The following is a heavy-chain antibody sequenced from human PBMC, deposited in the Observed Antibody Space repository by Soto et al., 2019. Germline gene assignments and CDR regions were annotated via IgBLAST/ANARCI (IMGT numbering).Heavy chain of an antibody. D-gene: IGHD2-8*01. CDR2: IIPIFGTA. CDR1: GGTFSSYA. Sequence: SVKVSCKASGGTFSSYAVSWVRQAPGQGLEWMGGIIPIFGTANYAQKFQGRVTITADKSTSTAYMELSSLRSEDTAVYYCARDGYCTNGVCYHSYYYYYYGMDVWGQGTTVTVSS. J-gene: IGHJ6*02. V-gene: IGHV1-69*06. CDR3: ARDGYCTNGVCYHSYYYYYYGMDV.